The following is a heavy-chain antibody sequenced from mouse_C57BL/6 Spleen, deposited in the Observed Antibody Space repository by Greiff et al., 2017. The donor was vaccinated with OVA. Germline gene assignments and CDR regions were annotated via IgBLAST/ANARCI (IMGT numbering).Heavy chain of an antibody. D-gene: IGHD1-1*01. CDR1: GYTFTSYW. Sequence: QVQLQQSGAELVKPGASVKLSCKASGYTFTSYWMQWVKQRPGQGLEWIGEIDPSDSYTNYNQKFKGKATLTVDTSSSTAYMQLSSLTSEDSAVYYCARRYGGSSHFDDWGQGTTLTVSS. J-gene: IGHJ2*01. CDR3: ARRYGGSSHFDD. CDR2: IDPSDSYT. V-gene: IGHV1-50*01.